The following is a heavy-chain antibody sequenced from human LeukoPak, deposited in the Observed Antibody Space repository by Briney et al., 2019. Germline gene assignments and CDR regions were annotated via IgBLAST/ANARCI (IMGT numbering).Heavy chain of an antibody. Sequence: SETLSLTCTVSGGSISSSSYYWGWIRQPPGKGLEWIGSIYYSGSTYYNPSLKSRVTISVDTSKNQFSLKLSSVTAADTAVYYCARHYYDFWSGYLDWFGPWGQGTLVTVSS. D-gene: IGHD3-3*01. CDR1: GGSISSSSYY. CDR3: ARHYYDFWSGYLDWFGP. J-gene: IGHJ5*02. CDR2: IYYSGST. V-gene: IGHV4-39*01.